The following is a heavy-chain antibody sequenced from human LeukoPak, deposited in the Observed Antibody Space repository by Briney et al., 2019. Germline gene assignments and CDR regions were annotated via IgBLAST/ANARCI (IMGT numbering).Heavy chain of an antibody. J-gene: IGHJ4*02. V-gene: IGHV4-61*02. Sequence: PSETLSLTCTVSGGSISSGSYYWSWIRQPAGKGLEWIGRIYTSGSTNYNPSLKSRVTISVDTSKNQFSLKLSSVTAADTAVYYCARVRGYDLSGSFDYWGQGTLVTVPS. D-gene: IGHD5-12*01. CDR1: GGSISSGSYY. CDR2: IYTSGST. CDR3: ARVRGYDLSGSFDY.